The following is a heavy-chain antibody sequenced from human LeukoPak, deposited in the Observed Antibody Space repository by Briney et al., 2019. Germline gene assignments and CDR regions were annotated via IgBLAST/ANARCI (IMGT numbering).Heavy chain of an antibody. CDR2: MNPNSGNT. CDR3: GEGGGGHYDY. D-gene: IGHD2-21*01. V-gene: IGHV1-8*03. J-gene: IGHJ4*02. CDR1: GYTFTNYD. Sequence: GASVKVSCKASGYTFTNYDINWVRQATGQGLEWMGWMNPNSGNTGYAQKLQGRVTFTRDTSISTAYMELSSLRSEDTAVYFCGEGGGGHYDYWGQGTLVTVSS.